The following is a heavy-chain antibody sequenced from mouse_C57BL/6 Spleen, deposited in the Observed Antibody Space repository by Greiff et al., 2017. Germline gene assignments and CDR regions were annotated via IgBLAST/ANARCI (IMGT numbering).Heavy chain of an antibody. V-gene: IGHV1-59*01. D-gene: IGHD1-1*01. CDR1: GYTITSYW. CDR2: IDPSDSYT. J-gene: IGHJ3*01. Sequence: QVQLQQPGAELVRPGTSVKLSCKASGYTITSYWMHWVKQRPGQGLEWIGVIDPSDSYTNYNQKFKGKATLTVDTSSSTAYMQLSSLTSEDSAVYYCARDYYYGSSYVEGLAYWGQGTLVTVSA. CDR3: ARDYYYGSSYVEGLAY.